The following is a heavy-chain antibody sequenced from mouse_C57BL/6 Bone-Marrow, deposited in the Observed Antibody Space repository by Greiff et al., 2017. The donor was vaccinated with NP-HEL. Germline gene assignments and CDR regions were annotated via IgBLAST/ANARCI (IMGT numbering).Heavy chain of an antibody. CDR1: GYTFTSYW. Sequence: VQLQQPGAELVKPGASVKLSCKASGYTFTSYWMHWVKQRPGQGLEWIGMIHPNSGSTNYNEKFKSKATLTVDKSSSTAYMQLSSLTSDDSAVYYCARYGVYYYGSSFDYWGQGTTLTVSS. CDR3: ARYGVYYYGSSFDY. J-gene: IGHJ2*01. D-gene: IGHD1-1*01. CDR2: IHPNSGST. V-gene: IGHV1-64*01.